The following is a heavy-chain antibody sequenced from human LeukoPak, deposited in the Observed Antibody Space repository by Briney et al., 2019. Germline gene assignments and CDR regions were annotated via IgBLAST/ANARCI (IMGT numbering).Heavy chain of an antibody. CDR2: INTNTETP. J-gene: IGHJ4*02. V-gene: IGHV7-4-1*02. D-gene: IGHD5-24*01. CDR1: GYTFTSYS. Sequence: ASVKVSCKASGYTFTSYSMNWVRQAPGQGLEWMGWINTNTETPTYAQGFTGRFVFSLDTSVSTAYLQISSLEADDTAVYYCTRGQPWLPHWGQGSLVTVSS. CDR3: TRGQPWLPH.